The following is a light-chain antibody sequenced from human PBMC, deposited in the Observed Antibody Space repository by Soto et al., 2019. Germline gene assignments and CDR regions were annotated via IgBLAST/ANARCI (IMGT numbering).Light chain of an antibody. CDR2: DSD. V-gene: IGLV1-40*01. J-gene: IGLJ2*01. Sequence: QSVLTQPPSVSGAPGQRVTISCTGSSSNIGAGYAVHWYQQRPGTAPKLLISDSDNRPSGVPDRSSGSKSGTSASLAITGLQAEDEADYYCQSYDNSHDWDVIFGGGTNLTVL. CDR1: SSNIGAGYA. CDR3: QSYDNSHDWDVI.